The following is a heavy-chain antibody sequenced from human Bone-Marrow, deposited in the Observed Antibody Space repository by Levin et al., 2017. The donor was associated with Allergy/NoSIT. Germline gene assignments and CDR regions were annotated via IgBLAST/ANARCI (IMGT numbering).Heavy chain of an antibody. J-gene: IGHJ3*02. Sequence: ASVKVSCKASGGTFSSYAISWVRQAPGQGLEWMGGIIPIFGTANYAQKFQGRVTITADESTSTAYMELSSLRSEDTAVYYCARDRVSTQVGAFDIWGQGTMVTVSS. V-gene: IGHV1-69*13. CDR1: GGTFSSYA. D-gene: IGHD6-6*01. CDR2: IIPIFGTA. CDR3: ARDRVSTQVGAFDI.